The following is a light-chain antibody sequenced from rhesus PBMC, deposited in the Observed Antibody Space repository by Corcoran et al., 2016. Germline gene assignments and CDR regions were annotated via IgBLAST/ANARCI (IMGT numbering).Light chain of an antibody. J-gene: IGKJ3*01. CDR2: KAS. CDR1: ENVNNY. V-gene: IGKV1-74*01. Sequence: DIQMTQSPSSLSASVGDRVTITCRASENVNNYLNWYQQKPGKAPKLLIYKASTLQRGVPSRFSGSGCGTDYTFTISSLQPEDVATYYCQHGYGTPFTFGPGTKLDIK. CDR3: QHGYGTPFT.